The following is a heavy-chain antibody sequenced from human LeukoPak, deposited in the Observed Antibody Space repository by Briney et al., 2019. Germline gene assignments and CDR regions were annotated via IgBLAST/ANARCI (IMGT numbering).Heavy chain of an antibody. CDR3: SRESGPFSPFGF. CDR1: GGSISGTNW. D-gene: IGHD1-26*01. Sequence: PSETLSLTCGLSGGSISGTNWWSWVRQPPGQGLEWIGEISLRGLTNYNPSLRSRLTMSLDESKTQVSLNLTSVTAAGSAVYYCSRESGPFSPFGFWGQGTLVSVHS. CDR2: ISLRGLT. J-gene: IGHJ4*02. V-gene: IGHV4-4*02.